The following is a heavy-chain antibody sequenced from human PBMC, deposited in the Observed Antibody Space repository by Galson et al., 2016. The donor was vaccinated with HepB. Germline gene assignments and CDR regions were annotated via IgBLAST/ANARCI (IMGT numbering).Heavy chain of an antibody. D-gene: IGHD5-12*01. V-gene: IGHV5-51*01. Sequence: QSGAEVKKPGQSLKISCKGSEYSFTRHWIAWVRQMPGKGLEWMGIIYPGDSDTRYSPSFQGQVTISVDKSISTAYLQWSSLKASDTDIYYCARIFTGYDSYFDYWGQGTLVTVSS. CDR3: ARIFTGYDSYFDY. CDR1: EYSFTRHW. J-gene: IGHJ4*02. CDR2: IYPGDSDT.